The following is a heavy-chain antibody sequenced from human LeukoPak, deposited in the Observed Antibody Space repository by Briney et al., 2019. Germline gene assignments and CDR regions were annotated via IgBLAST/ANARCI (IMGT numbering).Heavy chain of an antibody. V-gene: IGHV3-11*01. CDR3: TRGRAQWLE. CDR1: GFSFSDYS. D-gene: IGHD6-19*01. Sequence: GGSLRLSCAASGFSFSDYSMSWIRQAPGKGLEWVSYISSSGSNIYYADSVKGRFTISRDNAKNSMYLQMNSLRAEDTAVYYCTRGRAQWLEGGQGTLVTVSS. CDR2: ISSSGSNI. J-gene: IGHJ4*02.